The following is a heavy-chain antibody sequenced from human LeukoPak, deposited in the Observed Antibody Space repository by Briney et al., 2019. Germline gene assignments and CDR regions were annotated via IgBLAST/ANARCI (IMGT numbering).Heavy chain of an antibody. Sequence: GGSLRLSCALSGFTFSSYYMHWVRQAPGKGLVWVSRISSDGSNTNYADSVRGRFTISRDNAKNTLYLQMNSLRVEDTAVYYCIRVPYWGQGALVTVSS. V-gene: IGHV3-74*01. J-gene: IGHJ4*02. CDR2: ISSDGSNT. CDR1: GFTFSSYY. CDR3: IRVPY.